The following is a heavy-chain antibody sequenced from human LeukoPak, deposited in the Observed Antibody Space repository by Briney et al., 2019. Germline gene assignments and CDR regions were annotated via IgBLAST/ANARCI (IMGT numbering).Heavy chain of an antibody. J-gene: IGHJ4*02. CDR2: IRSKANSYAT. D-gene: IGHD3-10*01. Sequence: GGSLRLSCAASGFTFSGSAMHWVRQASGKGLEWVGRIRSKANSYATAYAASVKGRFTISRDDSKNTAYLQMNSQKTEDTAVYYCTRHSDYYGSGSYYRGPDYWGQGTLVTVSS. CDR3: TRHSDYYGSGSYYRGPDY. CDR1: GFTFSGSA. V-gene: IGHV3-73*01.